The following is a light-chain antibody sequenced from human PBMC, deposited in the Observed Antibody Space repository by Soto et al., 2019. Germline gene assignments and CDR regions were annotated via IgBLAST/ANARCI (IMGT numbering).Light chain of an antibody. CDR2: EVS. CDR1: SSDVGGYNY. Sequence: QSVLTQPPSASGSPGQSVTISCTGTSSDVGGYNYVSWYQQHPGKAPKLMIYEVSKRPSGVPDRFSGSESGNTASLTVSGLQALAEADYYCTSYAGINNYVVFGGGTKLTVL. V-gene: IGLV2-8*01. J-gene: IGLJ2*01. CDR3: TSYAGINNYVV.